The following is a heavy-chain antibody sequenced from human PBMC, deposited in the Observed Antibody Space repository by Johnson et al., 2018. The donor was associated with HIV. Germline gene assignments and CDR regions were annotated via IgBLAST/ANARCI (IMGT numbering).Heavy chain of an antibody. CDR3: AGAYYYDSSCYYDAFDI. CDR2: INWDGDST. D-gene: IGHD3-22*01. J-gene: IGHJ3*02. Sequence: MQLVGSGGGVVQPGRSLRLSCAASGFTFRNYWMSWVRQVPGKGLEWVSGINWDGDSTGYADSVKGRFTISRDNSKNTLYLQMKSLRAEDTAVYYCAGAYYYDSSCYYDAFDILGQGTMVTVSS. V-gene: IGHV3-20*04. CDR1: GFTFRNYW.